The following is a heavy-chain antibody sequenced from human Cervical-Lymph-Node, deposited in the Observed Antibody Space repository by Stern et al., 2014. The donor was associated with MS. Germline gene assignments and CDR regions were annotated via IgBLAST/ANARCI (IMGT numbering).Heavy chain of an antibody. D-gene: IGHD5-24*01. V-gene: IGHV4-39*02. CDR3: ARVPRWLQLSPTRGENANFNY. CDR1: GASISSSLYY. CDR2: IYYNGST. Sequence: QLEESGPGLVKPSETLSLTCTVSGASISSSLYYWGWIRQPPGKGLEWIGNIYYNGSTYYNPSHKSRVIISLDPSKNHFPRRLNLVTAADTALYYFARVPRWLQLSPTRGENANFNYWGQGTLVTVSS. J-gene: IGHJ4*02.